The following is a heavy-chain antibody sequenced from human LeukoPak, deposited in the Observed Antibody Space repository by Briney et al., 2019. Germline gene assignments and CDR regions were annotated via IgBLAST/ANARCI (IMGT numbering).Heavy chain of an antibody. V-gene: IGHV1-69*04. CDR2: IIPILGIA. D-gene: IGHD2-15*01. CDR3: ARVTLNGGSWDP. Sequence: SVTVSCKASGGTFSSYAISWVRQAPGQGLEWMGRIIPILGIANYAQKFQGRVTITADKSTSTAYMELSSLRSEDTAVYYCARVTLNGGSWDPWGQGTLVTVSS. J-gene: IGHJ5*02. CDR1: GGTFSSYA.